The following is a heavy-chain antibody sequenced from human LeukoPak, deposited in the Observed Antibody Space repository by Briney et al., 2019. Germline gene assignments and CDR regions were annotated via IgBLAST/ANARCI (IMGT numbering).Heavy chain of an antibody. J-gene: IGHJ4*02. Sequence: ASVKVSCKASGYTFTGYYMHWVRQAPGQGLEWMGWINPNSGGTNYAQKFQGRVTMTRDTSISTAYMELSRLRSDDTAVYYCARNLFLEWLFFDYWGQGTLVTVSS. CDR3: ARNLFLEWLFFDY. CDR2: INPNSGGT. V-gene: IGHV1-2*02. D-gene: IGHD3-3*01. CDR1: GYTFTGYY.